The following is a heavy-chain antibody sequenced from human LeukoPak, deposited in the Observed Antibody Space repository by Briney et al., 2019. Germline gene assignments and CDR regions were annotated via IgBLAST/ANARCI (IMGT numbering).Heavy chain of an antibody. CDR1: GFTFSSYA. D-gene: IGHD2-2*01. J-gene: IGHJ4*02. CDR2: ISYDGSNK. CDR3: AREGRGYCSSTSCYVDY. V-gene: IGHV3-30-3*01. Sequence: PGRSLRLSCAASGFTFSSYAMHWVRQAPGKGLEWVAVISYDGSNKYYADSVKGRFTISRDNSKNTLYPQMNSLRAEDTAVYYCAREGRGYCSSTSCYVDYWGQGTLVTVSS.